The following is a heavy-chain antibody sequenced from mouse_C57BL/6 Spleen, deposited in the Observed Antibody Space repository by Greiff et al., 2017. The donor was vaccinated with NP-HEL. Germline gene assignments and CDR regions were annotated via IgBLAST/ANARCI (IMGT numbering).Heavy chain of an antibody. Sequence: EVQVVESGPELVKPGASVKIPCKASGYTFTDYNMDWVKQSHGKSLEWIGDINPNNGGTIYNQKFKGKATLTVDKSSSTAYMELRSLTSEDTAVYYCARSPLGRLAMDYWGQGTSVTVSS. V-gene: IGHV1-18*01. CDR3: ARSPLGRLAMDY. J-gene: IGHJ4*01. CDR2: INPNNGGT. D-gene: IGHD4-1*01. CDR1: GYTFTDYN.